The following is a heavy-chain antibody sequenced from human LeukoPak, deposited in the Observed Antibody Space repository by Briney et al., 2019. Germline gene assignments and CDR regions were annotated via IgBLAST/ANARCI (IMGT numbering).Heavy chain of an antibody. CDR1: GYTFTSYD. J-gene: IGHJ3*02. Sequence: GASVKVSCKASGYTFTSYDINWVRQATGQGLEWMGWMNPNSGNTGYAQKFQGRVTITRNTSIRTAYMELSSLRSEGTAVYYCASDRGTGNAFDIWGQGTMVTVSS. V-gene: IGHV1-8*03. CDR2: MNPNSGNT. CDR3: ASDRGTGNAFDI. D-gene: IGHD1-1*01.